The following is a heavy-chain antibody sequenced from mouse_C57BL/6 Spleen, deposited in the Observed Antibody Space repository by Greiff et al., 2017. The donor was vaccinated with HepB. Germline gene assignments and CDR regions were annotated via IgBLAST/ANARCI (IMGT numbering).Heavy chain of an antibody. D-gene: IGHD2-1*01. J-gene: IGHJ3*01. V-gene: IGHV1-81*01. CDR3: AGYGNSFAY. Sequence: VQLQQSGAELARPGASVKLSCKASGYTFTSYGISWVKQRTGQGLEWIGEIYPRSGNTYYNEKFKGKATLTADKSSSTAYMELRSLTSEDSAVYFCAGYGNSFAYWGQGTLVTVSA. CDR2: IYPRSGNT. CDR1: GYTFTSYG.